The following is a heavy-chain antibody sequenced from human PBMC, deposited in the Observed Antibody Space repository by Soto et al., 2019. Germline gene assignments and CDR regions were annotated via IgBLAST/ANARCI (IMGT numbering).Heavy chain of an antibody. CDR1: GDSISSSNYY. Sequence: QLQLQESGPGLVKPSETLSLTCIVSGDSISSSNYYWGWIRQPPGKGLEWIGSIYYSGSTYYNPSLKSRVTISVDTSKNQFSLKLSSVTAADTAVYYCVRHGGAVAGTVGYFQHWGQGTLVTVSS. CDR2: IYYSGST. V-gene: IGHV4-39*01. D-gene: IGHD6-19*01. CDR3: VRHGGAVAGTVGYFQH. J-gene: IGHJ1*01.